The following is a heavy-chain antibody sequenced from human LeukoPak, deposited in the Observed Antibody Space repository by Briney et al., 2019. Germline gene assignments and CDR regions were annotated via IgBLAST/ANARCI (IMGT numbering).Heavy chain of an antibody. Sequence: PSETLSLTCTVSGYFISSGYYWGWIRQPPGKGLEWIGSIYHSGTTYYNPSLKSRVTISVDTSKNQSSLKLSSVTAADTAVYYCARDQPYMDVWGRGTSVTVSS. J-gene: IGHJ6*03. V-gene: IGHV4-38-2*02. CDR3: ARDQPYMDV. CDR1: GYFISSGYY. CDR2: IYHSGTT.